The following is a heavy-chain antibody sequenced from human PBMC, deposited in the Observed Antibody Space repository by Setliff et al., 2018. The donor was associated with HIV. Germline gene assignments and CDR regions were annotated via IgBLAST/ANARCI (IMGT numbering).Heavy chain of an antibody. J-gene: IGHJ4*02. D-gene: IGHD3-16*02. CDR3: ARLGELSSFDY. CDR2: ISGSGGST. Sequence: GGSLRLSCAASGFTFSNYALTWVRQAPGKGLEWASSISGSGGSTNYEDSVKGRFSISRDNSKNTLYLQMNSLRVEDTAVYYCARLGELSSFDYWGQGTLVTVSS. V-gene: IGHV3-23*01. CDR1: GFTFSNYA.